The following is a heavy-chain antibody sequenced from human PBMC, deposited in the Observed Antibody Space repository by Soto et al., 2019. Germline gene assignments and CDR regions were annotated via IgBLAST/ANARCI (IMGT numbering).Heavy chain of an antibody. V-gene: IGHV3-11*06. CDR1: GLTFSDYY. CDR3: ARVDYYDSSGYDGCDAFDI. Sequence: GGSLRLSCAASGLTFSDYYMSWIRQAPGKGLEWVSYISSSSSYTNYADSVKGRFTISRDNAKNSLYLQMNSLRAEDTAVYYCARVDYYDSSGYDGCDAFDIWGQGTMVTVSS. D-gene: IGHD3-22*01. CDR2: ISSSSSYT. J-gene: IGHJ3*02.